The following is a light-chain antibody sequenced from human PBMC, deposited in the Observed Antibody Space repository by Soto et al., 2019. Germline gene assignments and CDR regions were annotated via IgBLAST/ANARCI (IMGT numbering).Light chain of an antibody. V-gene: IGLV2-14*01. CDR2: DVS. Sequence: QSALTQPASVSGSPGQSITISCTGTSSDVGGYNYVSWYQQHPGKAPKLMIYDVSNRPSGVSNRCSGSKSGNTASLTISGLQAEYEADYYCSSYTSSSTLVFGGGTKLTVL. J-gene: IGLJ2*01. CDR3: SSYTSSSTLV. CDR1: SSDVGGYNY.